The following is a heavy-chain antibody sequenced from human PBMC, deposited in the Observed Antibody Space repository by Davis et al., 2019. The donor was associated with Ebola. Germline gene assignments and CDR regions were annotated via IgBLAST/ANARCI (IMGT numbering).Heavy chain of an antibody. V-gene: IGHV3-9*01. Sequence: SLKISCAASGFTFDDYAMHWVRQVPGKGLEWVSGINWNSDSTGYAGSVKGRFTITRDNAKNSLYLQMSSLRAEDTALYYCAKDISESFYSGSQDVWGQGVLVTVSS. CDR2: INWNSDST. CDR3: AKDISESFYSGSQDV. J-gene: IGHJ4*02. CDR1: GFTFDDYA. D-gene: IGHD1-26*01.